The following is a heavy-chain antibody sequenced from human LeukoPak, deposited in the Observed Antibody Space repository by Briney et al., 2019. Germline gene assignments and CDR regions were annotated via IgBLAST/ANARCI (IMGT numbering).Heavy chain of an antibody. J-gene: IGHJ4*02. CDR3: AKELMYYYDSSGYGLDY. Sequence: GGSLRLSCAASGFTFSSYAMHWVRQAPGKGLEWVSAISGSGGSTYYADSVKGRFTISRDNSKNTLYLQMNSLRAEDTAVYYCAKELMYYYDSSGYGLDYWGQGTLVTVSS. D-gene: IGHD3-22*01. V-gene: IGHV3-23*01. CDR1: GFTFSSYA. CDR2: ISGSGGST.